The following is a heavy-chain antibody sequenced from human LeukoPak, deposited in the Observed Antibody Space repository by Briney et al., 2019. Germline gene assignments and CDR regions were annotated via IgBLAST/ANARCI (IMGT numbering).Heavy chain of an antibody. CDR1: GGTISSYY. CDR3: ARYYDRSNYFDY. D-gene: IGHD3-22*01. J-gene: IGHJ4*02. Sequence: SETLSLTCTVSGGTISSYYWSWIRQPAGKGLEWIGRIYTSGSTNYNPSLKSRVTMSVDTSKNQFSLKVSSVTAADTAVYYCARYYDRSNYFDYWGQGTLVTVPS. V-gene: IGHV4-4*07. CDR2: IYTSGST.